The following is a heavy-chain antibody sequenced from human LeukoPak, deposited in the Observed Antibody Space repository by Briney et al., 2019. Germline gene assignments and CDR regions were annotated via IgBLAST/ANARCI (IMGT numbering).Heavy chain of an antibody. CDR1: GGSISSSYYY. Sequence: PSETLSLTCTVSGGSISSSYYYWGWIRQPPGKGLEWIGSIYYSGSTYYNPSLKSRVTISVDTSKNQFSLKLRSVTAADTAVYYCARTYNAGPIYYFAYWGQGTLVTVSS. CDR2: IYYSGST. J-gene: IGHJ4*02. V-gene: IGHV4-39*01. CDR3: ARTYNAGPIYYFAY. D-gene: IGHD1-7*01.